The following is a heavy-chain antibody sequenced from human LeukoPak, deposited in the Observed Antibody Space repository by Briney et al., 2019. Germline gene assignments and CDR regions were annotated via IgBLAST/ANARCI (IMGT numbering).Heavy chain of an antibody. CDR1: GYIFTGYY. Sequence: ASVKVSCKASGYIFTGYYMHWVRQAPGQGLEWMGWINPNSGDTNYTQKFQGRVTMTRDTSISTAYMELSRLRSDDTAVYYCARVRYRLAETYIDYWGQGTLVTVSS. J-gene: IGHJ4*02. CDR2: INPNSGDT. CDR3: ARVRYRLAETYIDY. V-gene: IGHV1-2*02. D-gene: IGHD3-16*01.